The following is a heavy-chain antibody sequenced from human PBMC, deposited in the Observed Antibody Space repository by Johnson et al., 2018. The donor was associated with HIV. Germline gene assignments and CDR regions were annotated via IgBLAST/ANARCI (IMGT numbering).Heavy chain of an antibody. CDR3: AKAPLSGYEDAFDI. J-gene: IGHJ3*02. CDR2: ISYDGSTK. Sequence: QVQLVESGGGVVQPGRSLRLSCAASGFTFSSYGIYWVRQAPGKGLEWVTVISYDGSTKYYADSVKGRFTISRDNAKKTLYRQMNSLRAEDTAVYYCAKAPLSGYEDAFDIWGQGTMVTVSS. D-gene: IGHD3-22*01. CDR1: GFTFSSYG. V-gene: IGHV3-30*18.